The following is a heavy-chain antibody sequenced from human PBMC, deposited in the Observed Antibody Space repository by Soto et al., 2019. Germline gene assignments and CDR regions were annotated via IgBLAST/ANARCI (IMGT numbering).Heavy chain of an antibody. J-gene: IGHJ4*02. D-gene: IGHD5-18*01. CDR3: AKEGDSYGYIDY. V-gene: IGHV3-9*01. Sequence: EVQLVESGGGLVQPGRSLRLSCAASGFTFDDYVMHWVRHAPGKGLGWVSGISWKSGSIGYPDSVTCRVTISRDNAKNSLYLQMNSLRAEDTALYYCAKEGDSYGYIDYWGQGTLVTVSS. CDR2: ISWKSGSI. CDR1: GFTFDDYV.